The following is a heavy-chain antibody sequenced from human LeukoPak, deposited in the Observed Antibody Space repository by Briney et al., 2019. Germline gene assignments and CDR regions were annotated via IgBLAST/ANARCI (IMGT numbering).Heavy chain of an antibody. J-gene: IGHJ4*02. D-gene: IGHD3-22*01. Sequence: GASVKVSCKASGYTFTSYYMHWVRQAPGQGLEWMGWISAYNGNTNYAQKLQGRVTMTTDTSTSTAYMELRSLRSDDTAVYYCARDADYYDSSGYYWGQGTLVTVSS. V-gene: IGHV1-18*04. CDR2: ISAYNGNT. CDR1: GYTFTSYY. CDR3: ARDADYYDSSGYY.